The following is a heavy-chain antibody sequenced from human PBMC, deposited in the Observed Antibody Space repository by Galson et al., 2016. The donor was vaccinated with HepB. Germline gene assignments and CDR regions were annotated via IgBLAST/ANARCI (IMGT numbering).Heavy chain of an antibody. J-gene: IGHJ4*02. D-gene: IGHD3-10*01. CDR3: VKDFYSSGSCQMDY. CDR1: GFTFNNCG. Sequence: SLRLSCAGSGFTFNNCGMHWVRQAPGKGLEWVALISNDGSQRLYADSVRGRFTISRDNSKNTVYVDMNSLRAEDTAVYYCVKDFYSSGSCQMDYWGRGILVIVSS. V-gene: IGHV3-30*18. CDR2: ISNDGSQR.